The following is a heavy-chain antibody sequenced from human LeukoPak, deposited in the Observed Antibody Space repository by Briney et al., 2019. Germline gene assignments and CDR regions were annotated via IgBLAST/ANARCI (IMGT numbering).Heavy chain of an antibody. D-gene: IGHD5-18*01. V-gene: IGHV4-59*01. CDR1: GDSINSDH. CDR2: VYYTGST. Sequence: SETLSLTCTVSGDSINSDHWSWLRQPPGKGLEWIGYVYYTGSTNYNPSLKSRVTISVDTSKNQFFLKLSSVTAADTAVYYCASGYSYGTYDYWGQGTLVTVSS. J-gene: IGHJ4*02. CDR3: ASGYSYGTYDY.